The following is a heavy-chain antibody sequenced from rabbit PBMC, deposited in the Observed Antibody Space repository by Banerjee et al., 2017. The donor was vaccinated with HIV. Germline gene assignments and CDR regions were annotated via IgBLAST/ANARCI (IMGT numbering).Heavy chain of an antibody. V-gene: IGHV1S40*01. CDR1: GIDFSSYYLDS. J-gene: IGHJ4*01. Sequence: QSLEESGGDLVKPEGSLTLTCTVSGIDFSSYYLDSMCWVRQAPGKGLDWIACILGGSSGATYYANWAKGRFTISKTSSTTVTLQMTSLTTADTATYFCARDLLGVIGWNFYLWGPGTLVTVS. CDR2: ILGGSSGAT. D-gene: IGHD1-1*01. CDR3: ARDLLGVIGWNFYL.